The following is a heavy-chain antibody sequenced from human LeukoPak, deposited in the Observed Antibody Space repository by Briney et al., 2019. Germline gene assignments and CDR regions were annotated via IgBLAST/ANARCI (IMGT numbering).Heavy chain of an antibody. CDR1: GYTFTGYH. J-gene: IGHJ4*02. CDR3: ARDQGSLTRSWYTGY. D-gene: IGHD6-13*01. V-gene: IGHV1-2*06. CDR2: INPYSGDT. Sequence: GASVKVSCKASGYTFTGYHIHWVRRAPGQGREWMGRINPYSGDTNFAQKFQGRVTMTRDTSITTAYMDLSSLTPDDTAVYFCARDQGSLTRSWYTGYWGQGTPVTVSS.